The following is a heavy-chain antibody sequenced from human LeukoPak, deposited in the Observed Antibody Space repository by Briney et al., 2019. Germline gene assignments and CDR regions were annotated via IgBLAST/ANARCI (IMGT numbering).Heavy chain of an antibody. J-gene: IGHJ4*02. CDR1: GYTFTGYY. Sequence: ASVKVSCKASGYTFTGYYMHWVRQAPGKGLEWVSYISSSSSTIYYADSVKGRFTISRDNAKNSLYLQMNSLRDEDTAVYYCARSGDFDYWGQGTLVTVSS. CDR3: ARSGDFDY. CDR2: ISSSSSTI. D-gene: IGHD1-26*01. V-gene: IGHV3-48*02.